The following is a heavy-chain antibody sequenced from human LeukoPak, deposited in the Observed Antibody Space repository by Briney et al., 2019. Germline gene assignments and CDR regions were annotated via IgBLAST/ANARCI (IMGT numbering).Heavy chain of an antibody. J-gene: IGHJ4*02. CDR1: GFTFSSYA. Sequence: GGSLRLSCAASGFTFSSYAMSWVRQAPGKGLEWVSVIYSGGSTYYTDSVKGRFTISRDNSKNTLCLQMNSLRAEDTAVYYCARVDGYNFGYFDYWGQGTLVTVSS. CDR3: ARVDGYNFGYFDY. D-gene: IGHD5-24*01. CDR2: IYSGGST. V-gene: IGHV3-23*03.